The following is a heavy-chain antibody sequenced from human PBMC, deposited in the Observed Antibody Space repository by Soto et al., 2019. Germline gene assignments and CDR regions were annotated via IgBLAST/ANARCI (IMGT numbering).Heavy chain of an antibody. D-gene: IGHD3-9*01. J-gene: IGHJ6*02. V-gene: IGHV3-48*03. CDR1: GFTFSSYE. Sequence: GVLRLSCAASGFTFSSYEFNWVRQAPGKGLEWVSYISPSATSIYYADSVKGRFTISRDNAKNSLYLQMNSLRADDTAVYYCARDVPSSYILSGYSYGMDFSCQGTTVTVS. CDR3: ARDVPSSYILSGYSYGMDF. CDR2: ISPSATSI.